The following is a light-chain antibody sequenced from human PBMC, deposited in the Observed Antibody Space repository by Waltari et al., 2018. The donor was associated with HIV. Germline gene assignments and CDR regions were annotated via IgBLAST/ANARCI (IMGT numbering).Light chain of an antibody. J-gene: IGKJ4*01. CDR3: QQYYSTLLT. Sequence: DIVMTQSPDSLPVSLGERATINCKSSQSVLNSFNNKNYLAWYQLRPGQPPKKLIYWASTRESGVPDRFGGSGSETDFTLTINSLQAEDVAVYYCQQYYSTLLTFGGGTKVEIK. CDR1: QSVLNSFNNKNY. V-gene: IGKV4-1*01. CDR2: WAS.